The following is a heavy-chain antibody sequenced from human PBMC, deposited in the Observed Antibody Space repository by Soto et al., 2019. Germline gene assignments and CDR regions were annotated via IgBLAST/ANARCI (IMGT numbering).Heavy chain of an antibody. CDR1: GFTFSSYG. Sequence: QVQLVESGGGVVQPGRSLRLSCAASGFTFSSYGMHWVRQAPGKGLEWVAVISYDGSNKYYADSVKGRFTISRDNSKNTLELQMNSLRAEDTAVYYCAKGVGVATIGDWYFDLLGRGTLVTGSS. D-gene: IGHD5-12*01. CDR2: ISYDGSNK. J-gene: IGHJ2*01. CDR3: AKGVGVATIGDWYFDL. V-gene: IGHV3-30*18.